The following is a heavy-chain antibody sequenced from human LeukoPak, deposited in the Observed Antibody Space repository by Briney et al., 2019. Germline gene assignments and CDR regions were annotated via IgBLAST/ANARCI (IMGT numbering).Heavy chain of an antibody. V-gene: IGHV4-61*05. Sequence: SETLSLTCTVSGGSISSSSYYWGWIRQPPGKGLEWIGYIYHSGSTNYNPSLKSRVTISVDTSKNQLSLKLSSVTAADTAVYYCARHRFVAARPNFDYWGQGTLVTVSS. CDR1: GGSISSSSYY. CDR3: ARHRFVAARPNFDY. CDR2: IYHSGST. J-gene: IGHJ4*02. D-gene: IGHD6-6*01.